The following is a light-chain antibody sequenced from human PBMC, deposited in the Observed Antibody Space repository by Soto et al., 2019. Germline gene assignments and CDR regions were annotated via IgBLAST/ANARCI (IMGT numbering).Light chain of an antibody. CDR3: HQYGSSPRT. V-gene: IGKV3-20*01. CDR2: GAS. CDR1: QSLSGSY. Sequence: EIVLTQSPGTLSLSPGERATLSCRASQSLSGSYLAWYQQRPGQPPRLLIYGASNRFSGIPDRFSGSGSGTDFTLTISRLEPEDLAVYFCHQYGSSPRTFGPGTKVDIK. J-gene: IGKJ3*01.